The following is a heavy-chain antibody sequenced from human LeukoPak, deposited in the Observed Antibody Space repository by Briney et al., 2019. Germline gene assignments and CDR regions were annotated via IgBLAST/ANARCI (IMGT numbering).Heavy chain of an antibody. D-gene: IGHD3-10*01. CDR2: ISSSGSTI. V-gene: IGHV3-48*04. Sequence: QPGGSLRLSCAASGFTFSSYSMNWVRQAPGKGLEWVSYISSSGSTIYYADSVKGRFTISRDNAKNSLYLQMNSLRAEDTAVYYCARGSYYGSGSYYKDDYWGQGTLVTVSS. CDR3: ARGSYYGSGSYYKDDY. J-gene: IGHJ4*02. CDR1: GFTFSSYS.